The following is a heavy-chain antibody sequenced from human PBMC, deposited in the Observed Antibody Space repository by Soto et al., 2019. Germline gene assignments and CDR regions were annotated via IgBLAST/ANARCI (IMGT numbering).Heavy chain of an antibody. CDR2: IYWDDDK. Sequence: QITLKESGPTLVKPTQTLTLTCTFSGFSLSTSEVGVGWIRQPPGKALEWLALIYWDDDKRYSPSLKSRLTITKDTSKNQVVLTMANMDPVDTATYYCAHSRYYGSGHLYSSDYWGQGTLVTVSS. CDR3: AHSRYYGSGHLYSSDY. J-gene: IGHJ4*02. CDR1: GFSLSTSEVG. D-gene: IGHD3-10*01. V-gene: IGHV2-5*02.